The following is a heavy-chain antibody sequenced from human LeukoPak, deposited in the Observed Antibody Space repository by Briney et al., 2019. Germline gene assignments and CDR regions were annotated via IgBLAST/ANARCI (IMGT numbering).Heavy chain of an antibody. V-gene: IGHV4-31*03. D-gene: IGHD3-10*01. CDR3: ARRGAYYGSGSYYPFDC. J-gene: IGHJ4*02. Sequence: PSQTLSLTCIVSGGSISSGGYYWSWIRQHPGKGLEWIGYIYYSGSTYYNPSLKSRVTISVDTSKNQFSLKLSSVTAADTAVYYCARRGAYYGSGSYYPFDCWGQGTLVTVSS. CDR2: IYYSGST. CDR1: GGSISSGGYY.